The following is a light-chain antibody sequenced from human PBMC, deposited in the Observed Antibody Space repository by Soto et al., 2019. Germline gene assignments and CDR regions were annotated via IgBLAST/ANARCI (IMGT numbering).Light chain of an antibody. Sequence: QSVLTQPASVSGSPGQSITISCTGTSSDVGGYNYVSGYQQHPGKAPKLMIYDVSNRPSGIANRFPGSKSGNTASLPISGLQAEDEADYYCCSYTGSSTYVFGTGTKLTVL. CDR1: SSDVGGYNY. J-gene: IGLJ1*01. CDR3: CSYTGSSTYV. CDR2: DVS. V-gene: IGLV2-14*01.